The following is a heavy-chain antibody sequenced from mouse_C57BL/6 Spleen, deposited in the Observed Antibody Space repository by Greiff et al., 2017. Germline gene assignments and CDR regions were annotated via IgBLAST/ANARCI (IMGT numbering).Heavy chain of an antibody. Sequence: QVQLQQPGAELVKPGASVKMSCKASGYTFTSYWITWVKQRPGQGLEWIGDIYPGSGSTNYNEKFKSKDTLTVDKSSSTAYMQLSSLTSEDSAVXYCSRIRGYNSFFCAMDYWGQGTSVTVSS. CDR3: SRIRGYNSFFCAMDY. CDR1: GYTFTSYW. D-gene: IGHD2-12*01. J-gene: IGHJ4*01. V-gene: IGHV1-55*01. CDR2: IYPGSGST.